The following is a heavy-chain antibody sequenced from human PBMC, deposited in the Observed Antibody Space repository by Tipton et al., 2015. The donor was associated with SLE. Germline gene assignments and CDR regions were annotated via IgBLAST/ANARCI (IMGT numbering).Heavy chain of an antibody. CDR3: AKEQAGYCSGGTCYGSYYYGIDV. D-gene: IGHD2-15*01. J-gene: IGHJ6*02. CDR2: ISSSGSTI. Sequence: SLRLSCAASGFTFSDYYMSWIRQAPGKGLEWVSYISSSGSTIYYADSVKGRFTISRDNAKNSLYLQMNSLRAEDTAVYYCAKEQAGYCSGGTCYGSYYYGIDVWGQGSTVTVSS. CDR1: GFTFSDYY. V-gene: IGHV3-11*01.